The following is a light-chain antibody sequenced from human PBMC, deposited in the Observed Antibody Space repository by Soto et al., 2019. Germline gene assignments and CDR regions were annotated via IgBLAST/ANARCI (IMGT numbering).Light chain of an antibody. Sequence: QLVLTQPASVSGSPGQSITISCTGTSSDVGGYNYVSWYQQHPGKAPKLMIYEVSNRPSGVSNRFSGSKSGNTASLTISGLQAEDEADYYCRSYTSSSPLVFGTGTKLTVL. CDR2: EVS. CDR1: SSDVGGYNY. J-gene: IGLJ1*01. V-gene: IGLV2-14*01. CDR3: RSYTSSSPLV.